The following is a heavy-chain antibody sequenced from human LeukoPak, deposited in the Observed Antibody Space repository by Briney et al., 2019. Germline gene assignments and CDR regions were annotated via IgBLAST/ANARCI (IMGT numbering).Heavy chain of an antibody. Sequence: GSLRLSCAASGFTFINYWMHWVRQSPGKGLEWIGEINHSGSPNYSPSFKSRVTISTDTSKNQFSLSLRSVTAADTAVYYCARGPNIPVAASWGQGTLVTVSS. CDR3: ARGPNIPVAAS. CDR1: GFTFINYW. CDR2: INHSGSP. V-gene: IGHV4-34*01. D-gene: IGHD6-19*01. J-gene: IGHJ5*02.